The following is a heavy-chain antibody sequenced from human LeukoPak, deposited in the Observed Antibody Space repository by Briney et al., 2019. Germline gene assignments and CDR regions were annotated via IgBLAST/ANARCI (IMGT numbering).Heavy chain of an antibody. CDR2: ISGSGGST. Sequence: GGSLRLSCAASGFTFSSYAMSWVRQAPGKGLEWVSAISGSGGSTYYADSVKGRFTISRDNSKNTLYLQMNSLRAEDTAVYYCAKGEGIVVVPVYYFDYWGQGTLVTVSS. CDR3: AKGEGIVVVPVYYFDY. V-gene: IGHV3-23*01. D-gene: IGHD2-2*01. CDR1: GFTFSSYA. J-gene: IGHJ4*02.